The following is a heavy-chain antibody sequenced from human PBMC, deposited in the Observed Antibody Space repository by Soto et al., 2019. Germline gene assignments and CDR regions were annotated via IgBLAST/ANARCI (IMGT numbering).Heavy chain of an antibody. D-gene: IGHD6-19*01. CDR1: GGSISDDKW. CDR3: ATNGWYCVEY. CDR2: IHHSRGT. J-gene: IGHJ4*02. V-gene: IGHV4-4*02. Sequence: SETLSLTCAVSGGSISDDKWWSWVRQPPGKGLEWIGEIHHSRGTNYNPSLKSRVTISVDKCKNQFSLNLNSVTAADTGVYYCATNGWYCVEYWGQGILVTVS.